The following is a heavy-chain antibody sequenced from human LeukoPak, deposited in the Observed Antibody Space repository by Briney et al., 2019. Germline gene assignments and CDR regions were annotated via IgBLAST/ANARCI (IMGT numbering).Heavy chain of an antibody. J-gene: IGHJ4*02. CDR3: AREHDFWSGYRQYYFDY. CDR1: GGSISSYY. V-gene: IGHV4-4*07. D-gene: IGHD3-3*01. Sequence: SETLSLTCTVSGGSISSYYWSWIRQPAGKGLEWIGRIYTSGSTNYNPSLKSRVTMSVDTSKNQFSLKLSSVTAADTAVYYCAREHDFWSGYRQYYFDYWGQGTLVTVSS. CDR2: IYTSGST.